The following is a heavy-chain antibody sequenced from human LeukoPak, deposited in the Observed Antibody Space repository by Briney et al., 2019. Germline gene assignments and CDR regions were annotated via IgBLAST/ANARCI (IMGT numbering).Heavy chain of an antibody. CDR1: GGSISSSSYY. Sequence: SETLSLTCTVSGGSISSSSYYWGWTRQPPGKGLEWIGSIYYSGSTYYNPSLKSRVTISVDTSKNQFSLKLSSVTAADTAVYYCAREGYCSSTSCYVRKNYYYGMDVWGQGTTVTVSS. J-gene: IGHJ6*02. V-gene: IGHV4-39*01. CDR3: AREGYCSSTSCYVRKNYYYGMDV. D-gene: IGHD2-2*01. CDR2: IYYSGST.